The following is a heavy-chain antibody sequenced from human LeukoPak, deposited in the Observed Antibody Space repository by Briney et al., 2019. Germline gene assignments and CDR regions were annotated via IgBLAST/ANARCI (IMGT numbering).Heavy chain of an antibody. CDR2: INNHGSST. Sequence: GGTLRLSCAASGFIFSDHWVHWVRQAPGKGLVWLSRINNHGSSTIYADSVKGRFTFSRDNAENTLFLEMSSLRVEDTAVYYCVRERNNFWSGHHSIFDSWGQGTLVTVSS. D-gene: IGHD3-3*01. CDR1: GFIFSDHW. V-gene: IGHV3-74*01. CDR3: VRERNNFWSGHHSIFDS. J-gene: IGHJ4*02.